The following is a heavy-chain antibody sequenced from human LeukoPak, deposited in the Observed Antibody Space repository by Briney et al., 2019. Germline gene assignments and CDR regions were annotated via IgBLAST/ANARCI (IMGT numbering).Heavy chain of an antibody. J-gene: IGHJ4*02. D-gene: IGHD2-15*01. CDR1: GFTFDDYA. CDR2: ISWNSGSI. V-gene: IGHV3-9*01. CDR3: ARDPPRCSGGSCYSFSDY. Sequence: GGSLRLSCAASGFTFDDYAMHWVRQAPGKGLEWVSGISWNSGSIGYADSVKGRFTISRDNAKNSLYPQMNSLRAEDTALYYCARDPPRCSGGSCYSFSDYWGQGTLVTVSS.